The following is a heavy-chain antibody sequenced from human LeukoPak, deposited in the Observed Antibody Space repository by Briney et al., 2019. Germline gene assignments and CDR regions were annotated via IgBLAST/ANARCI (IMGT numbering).Heavy chain of an antibody. CDR1: GGSISSYY. V-gene: IGHV4-59*01. CDR2: IYYSGST. Sequence: SETLSLTCTVSGGSISSYYWSWIRQPPGKGLEWIGYIYYSGSTNYNPSLKSRVTISVDTSKNQFSLKLRSVTAADTAVYYCARGSRRDILPGYVLDYWGQGTLVTVSS. J-gene: IGHJ4*02. D-gene: IGHD3-9*01. CDR3: ARGSRRDILPGYVLDY.